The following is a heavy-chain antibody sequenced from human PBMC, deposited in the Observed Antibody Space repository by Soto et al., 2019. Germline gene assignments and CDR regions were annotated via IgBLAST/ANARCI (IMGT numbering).Heavy chain of an antibody. J-gene: IGHJ5*02. CDR3: AGLNSLTSVESFSGGLSGYNWVCP. D-gene: IGHD3-16*01. CDR2: IFYSGYT. Sequence: LSETLSLTCTVSGGSISSPIYYWAWIGQPPGKGLEWIGSIFYSGYTYYNPSLKSRVTMSVDTSQNQFSLKLSSVTAADFVVYYCAGLNSLTSVESFSGGLSGYNWVCPWVRGTLVTVAS. V-gene: IGHV4-39*01. CDR1: GGSISSPIYY.